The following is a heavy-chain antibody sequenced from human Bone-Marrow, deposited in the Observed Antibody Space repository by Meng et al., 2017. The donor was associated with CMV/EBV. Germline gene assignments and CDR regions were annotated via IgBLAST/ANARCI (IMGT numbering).Heavy chain of an antibody. CDR3: ARDVGSIAAAGTLGVDY. J-gene: IGHJ4*02. CDR2: INPNSGGT. D-gene: IGHD6-13*01. V-gene: IGHV1-2*02. Sequence: ASVKVSCKASGYTFTGYYMHWVRQAPGQGLEWMGWINPNSGGTNYAQKFQGRVTMTRDTSISTAYMELGRLRSDDTAVYYCARDVGSIAAAGTLGVDYWGQGTLVTVSS. CDR1: GYTFTGYY.